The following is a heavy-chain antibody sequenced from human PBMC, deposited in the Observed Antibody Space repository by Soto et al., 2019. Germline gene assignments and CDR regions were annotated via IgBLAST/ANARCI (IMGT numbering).Heavy chain of an antibody. CDR2: IYSSGYT. CDR3: ARGSSNDRSFGFDY. J-gene: IGHJ4*02. Sequence: SETLSLTCTVSGGSISSYYWNWIRQPPGKGLEWIGYIYSSGYTNYNPSLKTRVTMSVDTSKNQFSLKLSSASAADSAIYYCARGSSNDRSFGFDYWGQGTLVTVSS. D-gene: IGHD3-22*01. CDR1: GGSISSYY. V-gene: IGHV4-59*01.